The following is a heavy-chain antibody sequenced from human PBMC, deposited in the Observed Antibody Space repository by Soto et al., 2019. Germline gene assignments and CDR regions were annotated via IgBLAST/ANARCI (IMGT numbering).Heavy chain of an antibody. V-gene: IGHV4-59*06. J-gene: IGHJ5*02. CDR3: ARSIDP. CDR2: IYYSGST. Sequence: SETLSLTCTVSGVFISNNYWNWIRQHPGKGLEWIGYIYYSGSTYYNPSLKSRVTISVDTSKNQFSLKLSSVTAADTAVYYCARSIDPWGQGTLVTVSS. CDR1: GVFISNNY.